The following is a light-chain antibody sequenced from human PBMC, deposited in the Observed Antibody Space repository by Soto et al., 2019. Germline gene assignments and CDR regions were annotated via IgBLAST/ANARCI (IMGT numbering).Light chain of an antibody. CDR3: SSYTSSSTYV. CDR2: EVS. CDR1: GSDVGGYNY. Sequence: QSALTQPASVSGSPGQSIAISCTGTGSDVGGYNYVSWYQQHPGKAPKLMISEVSNRPSGVSNRFSGSKSGNTASLTICGLQAEDEADYYCSSYTSSSTYVFGTGTKLTVL. V-gene: IGLV2-14*01. J-gene: IGLJ1*01.